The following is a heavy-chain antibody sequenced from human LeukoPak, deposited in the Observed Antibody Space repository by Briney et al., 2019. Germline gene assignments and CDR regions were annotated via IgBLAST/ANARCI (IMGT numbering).Heavy chain of an antibody. CDR2: IRSKANSYAT. CDR1: GFTFNTYW. V-gene: IGHV3-73*01. CDR3: TRLGYYYGSGSPNQY. D-gene: IGHD3-10*01. J-gene: IGHJ4*02. Sequence: GGSLRLSCVASGFTFNTYWMSWVRQASEKGLEWVGRIRSKANSYATVYAASVKGRFTISRDDSKNTAYLQMNSLKTEDTAVYYCTRLGYYYGSGSPNQYWGQGTLVTVSS.